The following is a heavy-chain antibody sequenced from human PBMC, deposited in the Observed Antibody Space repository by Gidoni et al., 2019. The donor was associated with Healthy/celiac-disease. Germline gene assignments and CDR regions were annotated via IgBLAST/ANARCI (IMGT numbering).Heavy chain of an antibody. J-gene: IGHJ6*03. CDR2: ISYDGSNK. CDR1: GFTFSSYA. CDR3: ARDESRYCSSTSCSNYMDV. V-gene: IGHV3-30-3*01. D-gene: IGHD2-2*01. Sequence: QVQLVESGGGVVQPGRSLRLSCAASGFTFSSYALHWVRQAPGKGLEWVAVISYDGSNKYYADSVKGRFTISRDNSKNTLYLQMNSLRAEDTAVYYCARDESRYCSSTSCSNYMDVWGKGTTVTVSS.